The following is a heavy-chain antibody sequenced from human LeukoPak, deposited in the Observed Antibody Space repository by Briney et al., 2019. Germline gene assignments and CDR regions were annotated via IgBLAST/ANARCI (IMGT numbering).Heavy chain of an antibody. D-gene: IGHD6-19*01. J-gene: IGHJ5*02. CDR1: GFTVSSNS. V-gene: IGHV3-53*01. CDR3: ARVEGAQYSSGWLNWFDP. Sequence: GGSLRLSCTVSGFTVSSNSMSWVRQAPGKGLEWVSFIYSGGSTHNSDSVKGRFTISRDNSKNTLYLQMNSLRAEDTAVYYCARVEGAQYSSGWLNWFDPWGQGTLVTVSS. CDR2: IYSGGST.